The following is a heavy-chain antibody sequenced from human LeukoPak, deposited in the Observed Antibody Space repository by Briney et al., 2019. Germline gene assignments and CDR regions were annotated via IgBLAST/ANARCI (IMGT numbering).Heavy chain of an antibody. CDR3: ARGSYYALDM. V-gene: IGHV3-74*01. D-gene: IGHD3-10*01. CDR1: GFTFSSYW. J-gene: IGHJ3*02. Sequence: GGSLRLSCAASGFTFSSYWMHWVRQAPGKGLVWVSYIKTDGRTTTYADSVKGRFTISRDNAKNTLYLQMNSLRAEDTAMYYCARGSYYALDMWGQGTMVTVSS. CDR2: IKTDGRTT.